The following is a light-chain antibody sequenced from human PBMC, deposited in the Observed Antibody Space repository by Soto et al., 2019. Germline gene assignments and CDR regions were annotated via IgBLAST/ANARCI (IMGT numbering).Light chain of an antibody. V-gene: IGKV3-20*01. CDR2: GAS. CDR1: QSVSNNY. Sequence: EIVLTQSPGTLSLSPGERATLSCRASQSVSNNYLGWYQQKPGQAPRLLVYGASRRATGIPDRFSGSGSGTDFTLTISGLDAEDFAVYYCQQYGNSLPWTFGQGTKVEIK. J-gene: IGKJ1*01. CDR3: QQYGNSLPWT.